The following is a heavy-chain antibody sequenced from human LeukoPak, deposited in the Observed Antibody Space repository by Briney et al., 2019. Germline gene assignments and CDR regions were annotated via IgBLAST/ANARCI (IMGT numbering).Heavy chain of an antibody. CDR3: ARAQSGGYSYGLDY. Sequence: PGGSLRLSCAASGFTFSSYAMSWVRQAPGKGLEWVSAISGSGNTAYYADSVKGRFTISRDNSKNTLYLQMNSLRAEDTAVYYCARAQSGGYSYGLDYWGQGTLVTVSS. J-gene: IGHJ4*02. V-gene: IGHV3-23*01. D-gene: IGHD5-18*01. CDR2: ISGSGNTA. CDR1: GFTFSSYA.